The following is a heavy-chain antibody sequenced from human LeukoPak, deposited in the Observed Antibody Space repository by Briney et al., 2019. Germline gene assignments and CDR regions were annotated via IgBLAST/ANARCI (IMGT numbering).Heavy chain of an antibody. Sequence: SETLSLTCAVYGGSFSGYYWSWIRQPPGKGLEWIGEINHSGSTNYNPSLKSRVTISVDTSKNQFSLKLSSVTAADTAVYYCARASIAVAGIPPNYFDYWSQGTLVTVSS. J-gene: IGHJ4*02. V-gene: IGHV4-34*01. D-gene: IGHD6-19*01. CDR3: ARASIAVAGIPPNYFDY. CDR2: INHSGST. CDR1: GGSFSGYY.